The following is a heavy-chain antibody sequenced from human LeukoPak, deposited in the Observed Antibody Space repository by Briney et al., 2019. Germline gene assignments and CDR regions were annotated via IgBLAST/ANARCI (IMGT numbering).Heavy chain of an antibody. Sequence: PGGSLRLSCAASGFTFSSYSMNWVRQAPGKGLEWVSYISSSSSTIYYADSVKGRFTISRDNAKNSLYLQMNSLRAEDTAVYYCARRAPGYSGYGYYMDVWGKGTTVTVSS. CDR1: GFTFSSYS. J-gene: IGHJ6*03. V-gene: IGHV3-48*01. CDR2: ISSSSSTI. CDR3: ARRAPGYSGYGYYMDV. D-gene: IGHD5-12*01.